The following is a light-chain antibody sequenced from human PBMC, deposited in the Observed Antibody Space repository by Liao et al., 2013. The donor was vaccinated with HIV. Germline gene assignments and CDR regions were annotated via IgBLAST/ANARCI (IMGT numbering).Light chain of an antibody. CDR2: YET. V-gene: IGLV3-21*04. CDR1: NIGSGG. CDR3: QLWDSRIDCPV. Sequence: SYVLTQPPSVSVAPGKTARITCGGNNIGSGGVHWYQQRPGQAPVLVISYETDRPSGIPERFSGSSSGNTATLTISTVEVGDEADYYCQLWDSRIDCPVIGGGTKLTVV. J-gene: IGLJ3*02.